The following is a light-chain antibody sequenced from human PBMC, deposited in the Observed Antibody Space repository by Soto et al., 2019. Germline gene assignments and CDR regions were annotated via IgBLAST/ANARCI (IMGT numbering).Light chain of an antibody. CDR2: AAS. Sequence: ESVLTQSPGTLSLSPGERAALSCRASQSVSSSYLAWYQQKSGQAPRLLIYAASTRATGIPDRFSGSGSGTDFTLTISTLESEDFAVYFCQLYGTSPPRYTFGQGTKLEIK. CDR3: QLYGTSPPRYT. J-gene: IGKJ2*01. CDR1: QSVSSSY. V-gene: IGKV3-20*01.